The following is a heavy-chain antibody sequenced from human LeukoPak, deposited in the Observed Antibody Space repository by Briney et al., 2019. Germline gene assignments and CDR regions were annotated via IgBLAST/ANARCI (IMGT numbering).Heavy chain of an antibody. CDR2: INPNSGGT. J-gene: IGHJ4*02. Sequence: ASVKVSCKASGYTFTGYYMHWVRQAPGQGLEWMGRINPNSGGTNYAQKFQGRVTMTRDTSISTAYMELSSLRSEDTAVYYCARCPHGDPYYFDYWGQGTLVTVSS. CDR1: GYTFTGYY. CDR3: ARCPHGDPYYFDY. V-gene: IGHV1-2*06.